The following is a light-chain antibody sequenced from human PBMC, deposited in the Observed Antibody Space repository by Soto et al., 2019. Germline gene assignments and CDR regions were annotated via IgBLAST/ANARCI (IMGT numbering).Light chain of an antibody. J-gene: IGLJ2*01. V-gene: IGLV2-11*01. CDR3: FSYAGYYTLL. Sequence: QSALTQPRSVSGSPGQSVTISCTGTDSDVGTYNYVSWYQQHPGKAPKLMIYDVTKRPSGVPDRFSGSKSGNTASLIISGLQSEDEAHYYCFSYAGYYTLLFGGGTKVTVL. CDR2: DVT. CDR1: DSDVGTYNY.